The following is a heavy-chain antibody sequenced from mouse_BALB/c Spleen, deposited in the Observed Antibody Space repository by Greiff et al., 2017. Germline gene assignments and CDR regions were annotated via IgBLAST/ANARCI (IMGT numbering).Heavy chain of an antibody. Sequence: EVKLVESGGGLVKPGGSLKLSCAASGFTFSSYAMSWVRQSPEKRLEWFAEISSGGSYTYYPDTVTGRFTISIDNAKNTLYLEMSSLRSEDTAMYNCARRDYDRFAYWGQGTLVTVSA. D-gene: IGHD2-4*01. CDR2: ISSGGSYT. J-gene: IGHJ3*01. CDR1: GFTFSSYA. V-gene: IGHV5-9-4*01. CDR3: ARRDYDRFAY.